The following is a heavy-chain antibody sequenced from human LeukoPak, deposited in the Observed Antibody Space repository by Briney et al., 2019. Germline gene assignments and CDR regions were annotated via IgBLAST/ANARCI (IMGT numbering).Heavy chain of an antibody. CDR1: GGSISSSNYY. D-gene: IGHD3-10*01. V-gene: IGHV4-61*09. Sequence: SQTLSLTCSVSGGSISSSNYYWSWIRQPAGKGLEWIGEINHSGSTNYNPSLKSRVTISVDTSKNQFSLKLSSVTAADTAVYYCAREKGYYGSGSSGGNWFDPWGQGTLVTVSS. CDR3: AREKGYYGSGSSGGNWFDP. CDR2: INHSGST. J-gene: IGHJ5*02.